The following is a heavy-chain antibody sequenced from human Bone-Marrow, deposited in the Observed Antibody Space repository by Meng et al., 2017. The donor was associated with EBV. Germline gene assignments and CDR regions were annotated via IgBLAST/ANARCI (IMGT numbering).Heavy chain of an antibody. CDR2: MNPNSGNT. V-gene: IGHV1-8*02. D-gene: IGHD3-22*01. CDR3: ARGPRYDPFDH. Sequence: QAQLVQSGAEVKKPGSSVKVSCKASEGTFSSYAISWVRQAPGQGLEWMGWMNPNSGNTGYAQKFQGRVTMTRNTSIRTAYMELSSLRSEDTAVYYCARGPRYDPFDHWGQGTLVTVYS. J-gene: IGHJ4*02. CDR1: EGTFSSYA.